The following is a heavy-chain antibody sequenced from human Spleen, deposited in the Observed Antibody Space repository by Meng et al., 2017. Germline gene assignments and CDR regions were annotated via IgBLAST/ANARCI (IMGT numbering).Heavy chain of an antibody. J-gene: IGHJ4*02. CDR3: ARVREYELETD. Sequence: SETLSLTCTVSGGSISSYYWSWIRQPPGKGLEWIGYISYSGSTNFNPSLKSRVTISVDTSKNQFSLKLSSVTAADTAVYYCARVREYELETDWGQGTLVTVSS. CDR1: GGSISSYY. V-gene: IGHV4-59*12. D-gene: IGHD1-26*01. CDR2: ISYSGST.